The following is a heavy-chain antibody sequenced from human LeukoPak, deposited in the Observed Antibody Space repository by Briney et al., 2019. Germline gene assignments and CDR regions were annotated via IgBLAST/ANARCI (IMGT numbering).Heavy chain of an antibody. CDR1: GGTFISYA. J-gene: IGHJ6*02. Sequence: SVKVSCKASGGTFISYAISWVRQAPGQGLEWMGGIIPIFGTANYAQKFQGRVTITADESTSTAYMELSSLRSEDTAVYYCARGEEQQLDYYYYYGMDVWGQGTTVTVSS. CDR3: ARGEEQQLDYYYYYGMDV. CDR2: IIPIFGTA. V-gene: IGHV1-69*13. D-gene: IGHD6-13*01.